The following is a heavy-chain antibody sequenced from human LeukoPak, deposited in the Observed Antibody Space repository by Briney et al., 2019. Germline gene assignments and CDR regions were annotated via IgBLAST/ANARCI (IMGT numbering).Heavy chain of an antibody. CDR1: GYTFTTCG. D-gene: IGHD6-13*01. CDR3: ARGRSIAAAGMGY. Sequence: ASVKVSCKASGYTFTTCGISWVRQAPGQGLEWMGWMNPNSGNTGYAQKFQGRVTMTRNTSISTAYMELSSLRSEDTAVYYCARGRSIAAAGMGYWGQGTLVTVSS. CDR2: MNPNSGNT. J-gene: IGHJ4*02. V-gene: IGHV1-8*02.